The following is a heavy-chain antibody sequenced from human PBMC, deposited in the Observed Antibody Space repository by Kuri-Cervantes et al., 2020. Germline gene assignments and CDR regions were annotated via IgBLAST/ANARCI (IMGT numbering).Heavy chain of an antibody. CDR2: ISYDGSNK. V-gene: IGHV3-30-3*01. CDR3: AREGRPPSSPHAFDI. Sequence: GESLKISCAASGFTFTSYAMTWVRQAPGKGLEWVAVISYDGSNKCYADSVKGRFTISRDNSKNTLYLQMNSLRAEDTAVYYCAREGRPPSSPHAFDIWGQGTMVTVSS. J-gene: IGHJ3*02. CDR1: GFTFTSYA.